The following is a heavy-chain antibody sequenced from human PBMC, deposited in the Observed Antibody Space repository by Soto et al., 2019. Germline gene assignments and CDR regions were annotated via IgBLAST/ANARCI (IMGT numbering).Heavy chain of an antibody. Sequence: QMQLVQSGPEVKKPGTSVKVSCKASGFTFTSSAMQWVRQARGQRLEWIGWIVVGSGNTNYAQKFQERVTITRDMSTSTAYMELSSLRSEDTAVYYCVAAWVPPTAGVGWYFDLWGRGTLVTVSS. CDR1: GFTFTSSA. D-gene: IGHD2-8*01. J-gene: IGHJ2*01. CDR2: IVVGSGNT. V-gene: IGHV1-58*02. CDR3: VAAWVPPTAGVGWYFDL.